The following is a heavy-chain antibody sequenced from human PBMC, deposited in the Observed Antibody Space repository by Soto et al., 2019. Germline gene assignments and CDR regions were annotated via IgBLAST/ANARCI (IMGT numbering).Heavy chain of an antibody. Sequence: EVQLVESGEGLVQPGGSLRLSCAASGFTFSSYAMHWVRQAPGKGLEYVSAISSNGGSTYYAASVKGRFTISRDNSKNTLYLQMGSLRAEDMAVYYCARAGEWLAFDYWGQGTLVTVSS. CDR3: ARAGEWLAFDY. D-gene: IGHD6-19*01. CDR1: GFTFSSYA. J-gene: IGHJ4*02. V-gene: IGHV3-64*02. CDR2: ISSNGGST.